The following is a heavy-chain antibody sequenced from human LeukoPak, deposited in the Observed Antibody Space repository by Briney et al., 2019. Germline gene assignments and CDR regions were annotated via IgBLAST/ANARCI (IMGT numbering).Heavy chain of an antibody. J-gene: IGHJ5*02. V-gene: IGHV5-51*01. CDR1: GYSFTSYW. CDR2: IYPGDSDT. D-gene: IGHD6-19*01. CDR3: ARRIAVAAKGPNWFDP. Sequence: GESLKISCKGSGYSFTSYWIGWVRQMPGKGLEWMGIIYPGDSDTRYSPSFQGQVTISADKSISTAYLQWSGLKASDTAMYYCARRIAVAAKGPNWFDPWGQGTLVTVSS.